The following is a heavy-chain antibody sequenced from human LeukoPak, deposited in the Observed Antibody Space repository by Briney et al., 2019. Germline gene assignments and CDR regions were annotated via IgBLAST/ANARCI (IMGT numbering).Heavy chain of an antibody. CDR3: ARVAYGNDATSFDY. J-gene: IGHJ4*02. CDR1: EYIFSDYY. D-gene: IGHD4-17*01. V-gene: IGHV1-2*06. Sequence: ASVKVSCKTSEYIFSDYYMHWVRQAPGQGLEWMGRINPNNGVADYGQKFQGRVTMTRDTSIRTFYMELSRLRSDDTALYYCARVAYGNDATSFDYWGQGTLVTVSS. CDR2: INPNNGVA.